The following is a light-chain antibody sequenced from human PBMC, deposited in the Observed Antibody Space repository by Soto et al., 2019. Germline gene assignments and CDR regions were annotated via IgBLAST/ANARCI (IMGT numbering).Light chain of an antibody. CDR1: QSVSTS. V-gene: IGKV3-15*01. CDR3: QQYIHGYT. J-gene: IGKJ2*01. CDR2: SAS. Sequence: EVVMTQSPATLSVFPGERVTLSCRASQSVSTSLAWYQQKPGQAPRLLIYSASTRATGIPARFSGSGSGTEFTLTISSLESEDFAVYSCQQYIHGYTFGQGTELEIK.